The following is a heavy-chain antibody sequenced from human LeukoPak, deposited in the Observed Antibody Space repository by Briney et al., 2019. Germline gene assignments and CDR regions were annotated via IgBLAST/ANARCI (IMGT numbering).Heavy chain of an antibody. J-gene: IGHJ3*02. CDR1: GGSLSSSSYY. CDR2: IYYSGST. CDR3: ASNYYDGSGGGAFDI. V-gene: IGHV4-39*01. D-gene: IGHD3-22*01. Sequence: SQTLSLTCTLSGGSLSSSSYYWGWTRQPPGTGLEWVGSIYYSGSTYYNPSLKSRVTLSVDTSKNQFSLKLSSVTAADTAVYYCASNYYDGSGGGAFDIWGQGAMVTVSS.